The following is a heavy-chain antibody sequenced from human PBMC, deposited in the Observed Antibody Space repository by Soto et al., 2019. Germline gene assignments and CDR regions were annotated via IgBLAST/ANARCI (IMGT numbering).Heavy chain of an antibody. CDR3: ARLPKGSLVTA. CDR1: GFSFSDHS. D-gene: IGHD2-21*02. CDR2: ISSSSDKT. J-gene: IGHJ4*02. V-gene: IGHV3-48*02. Sequence: LRLSCVGSGFSFSDHSMNWVRQAPGKGLQWVSYISSSSDKTYYADSVKGRFTVSRDNAKNALFLQMNSLRDDDTATYFCARLPKGSLVTAWGQGTRVTVSS.